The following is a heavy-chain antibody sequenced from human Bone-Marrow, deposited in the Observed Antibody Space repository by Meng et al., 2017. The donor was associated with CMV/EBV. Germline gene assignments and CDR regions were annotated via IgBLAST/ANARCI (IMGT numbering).Heavy chain of an antibody. CDR3: ARDSSNWGINDY. J-gene: IGHJ4*02. CDR2: IYTRGTT. Sequence: GGSLRLSCAAAGFSVSNNYMSWVRQAPGKGLEWVAVIYTRGTTYYADSVKGRFTISRENSQNTLYLHMNRLRAEDTAVYYCARDSSNWGINDYWGQGTLVTVSS. V-gene: IGHV3-53*01. CDR1: GFSVSNNY. D-gene: IGHD3-16*01.